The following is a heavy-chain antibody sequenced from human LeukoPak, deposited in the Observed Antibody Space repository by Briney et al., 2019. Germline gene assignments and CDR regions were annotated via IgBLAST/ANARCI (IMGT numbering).Heavy chain of an antibody. D-gene: IGHD3-22*01. CDR3: ARRVIRYYDSSGYNY. J-gene: IGHJ4*02. V-gene: IGHV4-59*12. Sequence: SETLSLTCTVSGGSISSYYWNWIRQPPGKGLEWIGYIYYSGITNYNPSLKSRVTISVDTSKNQFSLKLSSVTAADTAVYYCARRVIRYYDSSGYNYWGQGTLVTVSS. CDR2: IYYSGIT. CDR1: GGSISSYY.